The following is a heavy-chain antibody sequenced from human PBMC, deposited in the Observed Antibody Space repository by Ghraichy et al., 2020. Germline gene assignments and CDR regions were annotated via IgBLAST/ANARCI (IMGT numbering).Heavy chain of an antibody. D-gene: IGHD5-18*01. Sequence: GGSLRLACTASGFTFSRSWMSWVRQAPGKGLEWVGNIKQDGSETNFVESVKGRFTISRDNAKNSVYLQMNSLRAEDTAVYYCAKEDGYSSGLWPYYYYYGMDVWGQGTTVTVSS. J-gene: IGHJ6*02. CDR2: IKQDGSET. CDR3: AKEDGYSSGLWPYYYYYGMDV. CDR1: GFTFSRSW. V-gene: IGHV3-7*01.